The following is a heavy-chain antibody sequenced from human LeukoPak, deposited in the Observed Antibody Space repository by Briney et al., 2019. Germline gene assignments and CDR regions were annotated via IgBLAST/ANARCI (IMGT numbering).Heavy chain of an antibody. D-gene: IGHD1-26*01. CDR3: ATYSGSPGGRVDY. J-gene: IGHJ4*02. CDR1: GGSISSSSYY. V-gene: IGHV4-39*01. CDR2: IYYSGST. Sequence: PSETLSLTCTVSGGSISSSSYYWGWIRQPPGKGLEWIGSIYYSGSTYYNPSLKSRVTISVDTSKNQFSLKLSSVTAADTAVYYCATYSGSPGGRVDYWGQGTLVTVSS.